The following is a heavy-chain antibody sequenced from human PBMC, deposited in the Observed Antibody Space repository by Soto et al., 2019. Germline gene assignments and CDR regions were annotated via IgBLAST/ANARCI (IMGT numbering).Heavy chain of an antibody. D-gene: IGHD1-20*01. J-gene: IGHJ4*02. Sequence: HPGGSLRLSCAASGFTFSGSAMHWVRQASGKGLEWVGRIRSKANSYATAYAASVKGRFTISRDDSKNTAYLQMNSLKTEDTAVYYCTSPSEGIIFGYWGQGTLVTVSS. CDR2: IRSKANSYAT. CDR3: TSPSEGIIFGY. CDR1: GFTFSGSA. V-gene: IGHV3-73*01.